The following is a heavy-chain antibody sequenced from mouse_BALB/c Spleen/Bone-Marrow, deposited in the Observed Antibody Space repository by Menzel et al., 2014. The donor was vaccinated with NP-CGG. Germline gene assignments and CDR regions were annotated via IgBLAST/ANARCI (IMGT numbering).Heavy chain of an antibody. J-gene: IGHJ2*01. CDR3: ARRRSLDY. V-gene: IGHV1-63*01. Sequence: VKLVESGTELVRPGTSVKISCKVSGYAFTNSWLGWVKQRPGHGLEWIGDIYPGSGNTYYNEKFKGKVTLTADKSSSTAYMQLSGLTSEDSAVYFCARRRSLDYWGHGTTRTVSS. CDR1: GYAFTNSW. CDR2: IYPGSGNT.